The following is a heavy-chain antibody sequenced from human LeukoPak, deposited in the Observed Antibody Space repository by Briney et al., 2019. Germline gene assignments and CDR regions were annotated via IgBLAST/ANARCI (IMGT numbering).Heavy chain of an antibody. J-gene: IGHJ4*02. CDR1: GYTFTDYN. CDR3: ATHPFDF. CDR2: INPNSGGT. V-gene: IGHV1-2*02. Sequence: ASVKVSCKASGYTFTDYNIHWVRQAPGQGLEWMGWINPNSGGTNYAQKFQGRVTMTRDTSIGTAYMDLNSLISDDTAVYYCATHPFDFWGQGTLVTVSS.